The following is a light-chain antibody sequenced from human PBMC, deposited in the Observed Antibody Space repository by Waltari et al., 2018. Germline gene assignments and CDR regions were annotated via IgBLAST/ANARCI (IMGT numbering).Light chain of an antibody. CDR1: QSVLAISKNRNY. Sequence: DIVMTQSPDSLAVSLVERATIICKSSQSVLAISKNRNYLAWFQQKPGQPPQLLIYWASARDSGVPDRFSGSGSGTDFTLTISSLQAEDVALYYCQQYYTPPWTFGQGTKVEI. V-gene: IGKV4-1*01. CDR3: QQYYTPPWT. J-gene: IGKJ1*01. CDR2: WAS.